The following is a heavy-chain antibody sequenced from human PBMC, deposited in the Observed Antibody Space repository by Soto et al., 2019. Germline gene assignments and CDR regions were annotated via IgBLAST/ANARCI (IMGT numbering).Heavy chain of an antibody. J-gene: IGHJ1*01. Sequence: QVHLVESGGGVVQPGGSLRLSCAASGFSLSTYVMHWVRQAPGKGLEWVALISHDGGNKHYADSVKGRFTISRDNPKNTVPLHMDSLGAEDMAVYFCAREDEGSGYAGTFHRWGQGTLVTVSS. V-gene: IGHV3-30*04. CDR1: GFSLSTYV. D-gene: IGHD3-22*01. CDR3: AREDEGSGYAGTFHR. CDR2: ISHDGGNK.